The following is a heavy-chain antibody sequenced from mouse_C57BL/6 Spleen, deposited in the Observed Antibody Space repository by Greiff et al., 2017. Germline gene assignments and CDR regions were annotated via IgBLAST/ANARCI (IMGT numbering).Heavy chain of an antibody. D-gene: IGHD1-1*01. V-gene: IGHV1-15*01. J-gene: IGHJ4*01. Sequence: VQLQQSGAELVRPGASVTLSCKASGYTFTDYEMHWVKQTPVHGLEWIGAIDPETGGTAYNQKFKGKAILTADKSSSTAYMELRSLTSEDSAVYSATVYGSSYGNAMDYWGQGTSVTVSS. CDR2: IDPETGGT. CDR3: TVYGSSYGNAMDY. CDR1: GYTFTDYE.